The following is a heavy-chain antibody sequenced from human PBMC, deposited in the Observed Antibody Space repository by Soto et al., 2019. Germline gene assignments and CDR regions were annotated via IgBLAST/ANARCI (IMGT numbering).Heavy chain of an antibody. CDR3: ARAESEGPSYYYYYGMDV. J-gene: IGHJ6*02. CDR1: GFTFSSYA. Sequence: QVQLVESGGGVVQPGRSLRLSCAASGFTFSSYAMHWVRQAPGKGLEWVAVISYDGSNKYYADSVKGRFTISRDNSKNTLYLPMNSLRAEDTAVDFCARAESEGPSYYYYYGMDVWGQGTTVTVSS. CDR2: ISYDGSNK. V-gene: IGHV3-30-3*01.